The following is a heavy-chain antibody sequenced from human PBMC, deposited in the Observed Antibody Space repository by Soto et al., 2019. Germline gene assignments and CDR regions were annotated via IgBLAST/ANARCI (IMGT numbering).Heavy chain of an antibody. D-gene: IGHD3-16*01. CDR2: ISGYNGNT. Sequence: QVQLVQSGAEVRKPGASVKVSCKPSGYTFTTYHVTWVRQAPGQGLEWMGRISGYNGNTNYAQRLQGRVTMTTDTSTSTAYMELRRLRSDDTAVYSCERERDVYDRGLDYWGQGTLVTVSS. CDR3: ERERDVYDRGLDY. V-gene: IGHV1-18*04. CDR1: GYTFTTYH. J-gene: IGHJ4*02.